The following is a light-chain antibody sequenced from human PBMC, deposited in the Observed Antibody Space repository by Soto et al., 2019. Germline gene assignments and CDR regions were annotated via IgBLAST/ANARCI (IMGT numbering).Light chain of an antibody. J-gene: IGLJ2*01. CDR2: SNN. Sequence: QSVLTQPPSASGTPGQRVTISCSGSSSNIGSNTVNWYQQLPGTAPKLLIYSNNQRPSVVPDRFSGSKSGTSASLAISGLQSEDEDDYYCAAWDDSLRVVFGGGTKLTVL. CDR3: AAWDDSLRVV. CDR1: SSNIGSNT. V-gene: IGLV1-44*01.